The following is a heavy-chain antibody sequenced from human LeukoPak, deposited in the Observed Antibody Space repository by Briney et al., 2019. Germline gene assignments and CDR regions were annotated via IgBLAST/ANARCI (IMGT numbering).Heavy chain of an antibody. V-gene: IGHV3-7*01. CDR2: MNQDGSEK. CDR1: GFTFSDSW. D-gene: IGHD3-16*01. J-gene: IGHJ6*02. Sequence: GGSLRLSCAASGFTFSDSWMSWVRQAPGKGLEWVANMNQDGSEKDYVDSVKGRFTISRDNARNSLYLQMGSLRAEDTAVYYCATYTHWVAGDVWGQGATVTVSS. CDR3: ATYTHWVAGDV.